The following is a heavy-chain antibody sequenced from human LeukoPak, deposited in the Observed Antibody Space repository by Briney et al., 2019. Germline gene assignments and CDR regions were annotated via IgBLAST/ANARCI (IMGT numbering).Heavy chain of an antibody. CDR2: IRGNIYGGTT. D-gene: IGHD2-21*01. J-gene: IGHJ4*02. CDR3: TRDWWRLGFEG. CDR1: GFIFDDYG. Sequence: GGSLRLSCIGSGFIFDDYGLSWFRQAPGKGLEWVGFIRGNIYGGTTEYAASVQGRFSLSRDDSKNSAYLQMNSLKTEDTGIYYCTRDWWRLGFEGWDQGTLVTVSS. V-gene: IGHV3-49*03.